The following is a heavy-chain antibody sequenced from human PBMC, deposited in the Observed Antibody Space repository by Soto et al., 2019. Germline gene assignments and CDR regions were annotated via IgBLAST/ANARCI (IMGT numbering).Heavy chain of an antibody. CDR2: IYYSGST. Sequence: QLQLQESGPGLVKPSETQSLTCTVSGGSISSSSYYWGWIRQPPGKGLEWIGSIYYSGSTYYNPSLKSRVTISVDTSKNQFSLKLSSVTAADTAVYYCARDFRIAAAGTWGYYYYYYGMDVWGQGTTVTVSS. CDR1: GGSISSSSYY. D-gene: IGHD6-13*01. CDR3: ARDFRIAAAGTWGYYYYYYGMDV. V-gene: IGHV4-39*02. J-gene: IGHJ6*02.